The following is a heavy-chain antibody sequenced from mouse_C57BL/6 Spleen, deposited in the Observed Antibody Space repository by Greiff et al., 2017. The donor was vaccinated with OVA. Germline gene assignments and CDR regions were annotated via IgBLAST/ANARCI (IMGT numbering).Heavy chain of an antibody. Sequence: EVKVVESGGGLVKPGGSLKLSCAASGFTFSSYAMSWVRQTPEKRLEWVATISDGGSYTYYPDNVKGRFTISRDNAKNNLYLQMSHLKSEDTAMYYCARDRFITTTAFDYWGQGTTLTVSS. CDR2: ISDGGSYT. J-gene: IGHJ2*01. CDR1: GFTFSSYA. CDR3: ARDRFITTTAFDY. V-gene: IGHV5-4*01. D-gene: IGHD1-1*01.